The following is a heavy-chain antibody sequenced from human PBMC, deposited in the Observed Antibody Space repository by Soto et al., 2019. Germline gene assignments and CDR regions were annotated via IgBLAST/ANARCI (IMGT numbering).Heavy chain of an antibody. CDR3: ARLPKGSWVTA. D-gene: IGHD2-21*02. J-gene: IGHJ4*02. Sequence: GGSLRLSCVASGFRFSDHSMTWVRQSPGKGLQWIAYISSSSDNIYYAESVRGRFTVSRDNAKNALFLEMNSLRDDDTATYYCARLPKGSWVTAWGQGTRVTVSS. CDR2: ISSSSDNI. V-gene: IGHV3-48*02. CDR1: GFRFSDHS.